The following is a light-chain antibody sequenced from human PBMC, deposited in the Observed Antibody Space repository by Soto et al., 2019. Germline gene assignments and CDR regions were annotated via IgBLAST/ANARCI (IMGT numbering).Light chain of an antibody. V-gene: IGKV1-5*03. J-gene: IGKJ2*01. CDR3: QQYNSYPRT. CDR2: KAS. CDR1: QNIDNC. Sequence: DIQMTQSPSTLSASVGDRVTITCRASQNIDNCLAWYQHKPGKAPKDLIYKASTLESGVPSRFSGSESGTEFTLTISSLQPDDFATYYCQQYNSYPRTFGQGTTVEIK.